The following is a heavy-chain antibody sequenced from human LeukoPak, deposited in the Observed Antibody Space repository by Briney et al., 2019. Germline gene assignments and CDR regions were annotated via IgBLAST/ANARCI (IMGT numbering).Heavy chain of an antibody. J-gene: IGHJ3*02. CDR1: GYTFTGYY. CDR3: AGEEAVADVLGAFDI. V-gene: IGHV1-2*02. Sequence: ASVKVSCKASGYTFTGYYMHWVRQAPGQGLEWMGWINPNSGGTNYAQKFQGRVTMTRDTSISTAYMELSRLRSDDTAVYYCAGEEAVADVLGAFDIWGQGTMVTVSS. CDR2: INPNSGGT. D-gene: IGHD6-19*01.